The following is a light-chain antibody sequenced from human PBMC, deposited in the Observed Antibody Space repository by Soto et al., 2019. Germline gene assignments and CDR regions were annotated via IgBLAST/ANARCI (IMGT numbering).Light chain of an antibody. CDR1: SSDVGGYNY. CDR3: SSYAGSNNVV. CDR2: EVN. V-gene: IGLV2-8*01. J-gene: IGLJ2*01. Sequence: QSVLTQPPSASGSPGQSVTISCTGTSSDVGGYNYVSWYQQHPGKGPKLMIYEVNKRPSGVPDRFSGSKSGNTASLTVSGLQAEDEADYYCSSYAGSNNVVFGGGTQLTVL.